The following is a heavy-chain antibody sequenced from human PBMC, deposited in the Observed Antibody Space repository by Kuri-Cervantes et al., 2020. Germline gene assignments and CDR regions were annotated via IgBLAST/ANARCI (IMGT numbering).Heavy chain of an antibody. V-gene: IGHV3-7*01. CDR3: ARVDIVVVVATNILSAFDM. CDR1: GFTFSSYW. Sequence: LSLTCAASGFTFSSYWMSWVRQAPGKGLEWVANIKQDGSEKYYVDSVKGRFTISRDNAKNSLYLQMNSLRAEDTAVHYCARVDIVVVVATNILSAFDMWGQGTMVTVSS. D-gene: IGHD2-15*01. CDR2: IKQDGSEK. J-gene: IGHJ3*02.